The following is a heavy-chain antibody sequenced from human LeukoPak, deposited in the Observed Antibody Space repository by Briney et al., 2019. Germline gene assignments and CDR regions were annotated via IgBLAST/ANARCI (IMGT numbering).Heavy chain of an antibody. CDR3: ARGFGTFDF. D-gene: IGHD3-10*01. J-gene: IGHJ4*02. CDR1: GGSINSGGCS. V-gene: IGHV4-30-2*01. Sequence: PSETLSLTCAVSGGSINSGGCSWSWIRQPPGKGLEWMGYIYHSGSTYYNPSLKGRVTMSVDRSKNHFSLKLNSVTAADTAVYYCARGFGTFDFWGQGILVTVSS. CDR2: IYHSGST.